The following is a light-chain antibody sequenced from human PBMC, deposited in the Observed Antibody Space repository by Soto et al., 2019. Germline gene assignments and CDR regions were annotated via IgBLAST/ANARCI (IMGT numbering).Light chain of an antibody. J-gene: IGKJ2*01. V-gene: IGKV4-1*01. Sequence: DIVMTQSPDSLAASLGERATINCKSSQSVLYSSNNKNHLAWYQQRPGQPPKLLIYWASTRESGVPARFSGSGSGTDFTLTITSLQAEDVAVYYCQQYESTPPTFGQGTKLEIK. CDR1: QSVLYSSNNKNH. CDR2: WAS. CDR3: QQYESTPPT.